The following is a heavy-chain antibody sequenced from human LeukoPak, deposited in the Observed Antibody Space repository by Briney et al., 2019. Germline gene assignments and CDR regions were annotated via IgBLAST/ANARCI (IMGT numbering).Heavy chain of an antibody. CDR3: ARDGDGYNSGFFDY. V-gene: IGHV4-59*01. J-gene: IGHJ4*02. Sequence: PSETLSLTCTVSGGSISSYYWSWIRQPPGKGLEWIGYIYYSGSTNYNPSLKSRVTISVDTSKNQFSLKLSSVTAADTAVYYCARDGDGYNSGFFDYWGQGTLVTVSS. CDR1: GGSISSYY. D-gene: IGHD5-24*01. CDR2: IYYSGST.